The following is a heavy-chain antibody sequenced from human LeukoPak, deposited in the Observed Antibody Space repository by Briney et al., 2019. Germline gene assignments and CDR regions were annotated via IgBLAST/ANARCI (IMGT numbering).Heavy chain of an antibody. Sequence: SETLSLTCTISGDSISSYYWSWIRQPAGKGLEWIGRIYISGNTNYNPSLKSRVTMSVDTSKNQLSLKLSSVTAADTAVYYCAREDGGYAFDIWGQGTMVTVSS. D-gene: IGHD4-23*01. J-gene: IGHJ3*02. CDR2: IYISGNT. CDR3: AREDGGYAFDI. CDR1: GDSISSYY. V-gene: IGHV4-4*07.